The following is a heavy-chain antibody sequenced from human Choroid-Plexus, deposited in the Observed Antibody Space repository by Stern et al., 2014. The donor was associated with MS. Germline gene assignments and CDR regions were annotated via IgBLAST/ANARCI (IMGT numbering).Heavy chain of an antibody. CDR1: GFTFSNFG. D-gene: IGHD2-15*01. V-gene: IGHV3-30*18. CDR3: AKDRQWSTYFFDY. CDR2: ISYDGSDK. J-gene: IGHJ4*02. Sequence: VQLVESGGGVAQPGRPLILSCAASGFTFSNFGMHWVRQAPGKGLEWVALISYDGSDKYYADSVKGRSTIFRDNSKNTLYMHMNSLRAEDTAVYYCAKDRQWSTYFFDYWGQGSLVTVSS.